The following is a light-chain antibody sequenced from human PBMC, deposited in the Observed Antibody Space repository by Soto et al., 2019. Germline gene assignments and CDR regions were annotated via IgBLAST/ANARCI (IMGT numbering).Light chain of an antibody. Sequence: DIQMTQSPSTLSASVGDRVTITCRASQSIRGWLAWYQQTPGKAPNLLIYDASRLKSGVPSRFSGRGSGTEFTLTITSLQPDDFATYYCHQYNSFSPWTFGQGTKGDI. CDR1: QSIRGW. CDR2: DAS. V-gene: IGKV1-5*01. CDR3: HQYNSFSPWT. J-gene: IGKJ1*01.